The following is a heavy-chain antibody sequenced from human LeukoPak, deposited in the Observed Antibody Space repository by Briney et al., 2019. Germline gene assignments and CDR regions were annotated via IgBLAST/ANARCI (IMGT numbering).Heavy chain of an antibody. CDR2: INSDGSST. CDR3: ARGTGYSYGYAWFDP. J-gene: IGHJ5*02. V-gene: IGHV3-74*01. CDR1: GFTFSSYW. D-gene: IGHD5-18*01. Sequence: GGSLRLSCAASGFTFSSYWMHWVRQAPGKGLVWVSRINSDGSSTSYADSVKGRFTISRDNAKNTLYLQMNSLRAEDTAVYYCARGTGYSYGYAWFDPWGQGTLVTVSS.